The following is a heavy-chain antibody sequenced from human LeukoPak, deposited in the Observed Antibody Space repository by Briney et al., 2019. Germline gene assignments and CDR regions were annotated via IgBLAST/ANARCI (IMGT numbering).Heavy chain of an antibody. CDR3: ARGLPATFDL. CDR2: INPSGTT. D-gene: IGHD2-2*01. J-gene: IGHJ5*02. CDR1: GYIFTNYY. V-gene: IGHV1-46*03. Sequence: GASVKVSCKASGYIFTNYYMYWVRRAPGQGLEWMGIINPSGTTTYAQKFQGRVTMTRDTSTSTVYMELSSLRSEDTAVYYCARGLPATFDLWGQGTLVTVSS.